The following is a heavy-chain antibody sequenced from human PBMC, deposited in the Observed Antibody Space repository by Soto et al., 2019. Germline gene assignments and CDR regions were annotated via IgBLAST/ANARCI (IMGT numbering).Heavy chain of an antibody. Sequence: QVHLVQSGAEVQKPGSSVKVSCKVSGGTFNSSGISWVRQAPGQGLEWMGGIIPIFGTPIYAQKFQGSVTISADKSTSTAYMEVTSLRSEDAAVYFCARDSELTRIEFGALGVWGQGTKVTVS. V-gene: IGHV1-69*06. J-gene: IGHJ3*01. CDR1: GGTFNSSG. CDR3: ARDSELTRIEFGALGV. CDR2: IIPIFGTP. D-gene: IGHD3-10*01.